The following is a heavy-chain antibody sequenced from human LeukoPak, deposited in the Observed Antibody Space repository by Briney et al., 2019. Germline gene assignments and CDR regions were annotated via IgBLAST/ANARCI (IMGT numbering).Heavy chain of an antibody. V-gene: IGHV3-23*01. Sequence: GGSLRLSCAASGLIFSSYAMSWVRHAPGEGREWVSAISGRGGSTYYADSVKGRFTISRDNSKHTLYLQMNSLRAEDTAVYYCAKDGVAGILDYWGQGTLVTVSS. CDR1: GLIFSSYA. CDR2: ISGRGGST. D-gene: IGHD6-19*01. CDR3: AKDGVAGILDY. J-gene: IGHJ4*02.